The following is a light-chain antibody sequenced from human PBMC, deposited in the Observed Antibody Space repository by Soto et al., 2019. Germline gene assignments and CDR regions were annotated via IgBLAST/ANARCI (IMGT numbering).Light chain of an antibody. CDR1: SSDVGAYDY. CDR2: EVS. V-gene: IGLV2-14*01. CDR3: TSYTSSNTYV. Sequence: QAVLTQPASVSGSPGQSITISCTGTSSDVGAYDYVSWYQQHPGKAPKLMIFEVSDRPSGVSNRFSGSKSGNTASLTISGLQAEDEAGYYCTSYTSSNTYVFGTGTKVTV. J-gene: IGLJ1*01.